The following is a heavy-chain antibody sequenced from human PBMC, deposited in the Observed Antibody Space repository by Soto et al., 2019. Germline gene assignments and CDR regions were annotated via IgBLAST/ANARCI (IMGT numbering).Heavy chain of an antibody. D-gene: IGHD4-17*01. CDR3: ARGATVTQYDY. CDR1: GVSVSSGSFY. V-gene: IGHV4-61*01. J-gene: IGHJ4*02. Sequence: QVKLQESGPGLVKPSETLSLTCTVSGVSVSSGSFYWAWLRQPPGKGLEWIGFGSYSGTTNYKPSLKSRVTISVDTSRSQISLKVSSLTAADTAVYYCARGATVTQYDYWGQGTLVTVSS. CDR2: GSYSGTT.